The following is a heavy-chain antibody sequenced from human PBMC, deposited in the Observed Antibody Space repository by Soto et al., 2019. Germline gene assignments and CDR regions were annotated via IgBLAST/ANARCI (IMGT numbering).Heavy chain of an antibody. V-gene: IGHV1-69*13. CDR1: GGTFSSYA. CDR2: IIPIFGTA. J-gene: IGHJ5*02. CDR3: AGVASTVAAEFDP. Sequence: SVKVSCKASGGTFSSYAISWVRQAPGQGLEWMGGIIPIFGTANYAQKFQGRVTITADESTSTAYMELSSLRSEDTAVYYCAGVASTVAAEFDPWGQGTLVTVS.